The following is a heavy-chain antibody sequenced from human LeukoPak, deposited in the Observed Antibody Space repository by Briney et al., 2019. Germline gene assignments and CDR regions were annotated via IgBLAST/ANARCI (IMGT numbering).Heavy chain of an antibody. Sequence: ASVKVSCKGSGYTFTGYYIHWVRQAPGHGLEWMGRINPKSGDTNYVQKFEGRVTMTRDTSISTAYMELSRLISDDAAVYYCARDPGGPVSSWGQGNLVTVSS. D-gene: IGHD6-6*01. CDR2: INPKSGDT. J-gene: IGHJ4*02. CDR1: GYTFTGYY. V-gene: IGHV1-2*06. CDR3: ARDPGGPVSS.